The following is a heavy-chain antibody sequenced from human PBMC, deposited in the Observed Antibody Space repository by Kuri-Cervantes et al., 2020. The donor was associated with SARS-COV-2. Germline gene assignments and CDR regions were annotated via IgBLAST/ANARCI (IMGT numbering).Heavy chain of an antibody. CDR2: IYATGST. CDR1: GASMSDHF. Sequence: SETLSLTCTVSGASMSDHFWTWIRQPAGKGLEWIGRIYATGSTNYNPSLKSRVTMSLDTSKNQYSLKLISVTAADTAVYYCARDTVGGNWFDPWGQGTLVTVSS. D-gene: IGHD4-11*01. CDR3: ARDTVGGNWFDP. V-gene: IGHV4-4*07. J-gene: IGHJ5*02.